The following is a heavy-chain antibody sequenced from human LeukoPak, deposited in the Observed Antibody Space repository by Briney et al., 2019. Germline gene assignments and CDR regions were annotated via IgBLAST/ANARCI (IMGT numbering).Heavy chain of an antibody. Sequence: ASVKVSCKASGYTFTGYYMHWVRQAPGQGLEWMGWMNPDNGNTGCAQKFQGRVTMTRNTSISTAYMELSSLRSEDTAVYYCARGLTDIVVAPAIWGQGTMVTVSS. CDR1: GYTFTGYY. J-gene: IGHJ3*02. CDR2: MNPDNGNT. D-gene: IGHD2-2*01. V-gene: IGHV1-8*02. CDR3: ARGLTDIVVAPAI.